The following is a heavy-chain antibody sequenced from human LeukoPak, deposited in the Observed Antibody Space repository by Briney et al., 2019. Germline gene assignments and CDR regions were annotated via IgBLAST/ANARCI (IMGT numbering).Heavy chain of an antibody. CDR1: GFTFSSYS. J-gene: IGHJ2*01. V-gene: IGHV3-21*01. CDR2: ISSSSSYI. CDR3: ARDPGTDSSGYTWYFDL. D-gene: IGHD3-22*01. Sequence: GGSLRLSCAASGFTFSSYSMNWVRQAPGKGLEWVSSISSSSSYIYYADSVKGRFTISRDYAKNSLYLQMNSLRAEDTAVYYCARDPGTDSSGYTWYFDLRGRGALVTASS.